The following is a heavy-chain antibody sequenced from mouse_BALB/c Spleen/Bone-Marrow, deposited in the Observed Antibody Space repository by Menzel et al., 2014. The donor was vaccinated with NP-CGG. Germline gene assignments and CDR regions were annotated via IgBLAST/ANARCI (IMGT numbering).Heavy chain of an antibody. CDR2: IWWDDDR. D-gene: IGHD2-10*01. CDR3: TRVGAAPTPFDY. Sequence: QVTLKECGPGILQPSQTLSLTCSFSGFSLSTSGISVGWIRQPSGRGLEWLAHIWWDDDRRYNSALKSRLAISKDTSSNQVFLKIASVDTADSATYYCTRVGAAPTPFDYWGQGTTLTVSS. CDR1: GFSLSTSGIS. V-gene: IGHV8-8*01. J-gene: IGHJ2*01.